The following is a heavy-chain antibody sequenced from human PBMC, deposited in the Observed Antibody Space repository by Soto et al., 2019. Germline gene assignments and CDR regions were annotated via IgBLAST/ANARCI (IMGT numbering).Heavy chain of an antibody. CDR2: ISYDGSNK. J-gene: IGHJ6*02. V-gene: IGHV3-30-3*01. CDR1: GFTFSSYA. D-gene: IGHD3-10*01. CDR3: ARDRGSPPPYYYYYGMDV. Sequence: QVQLVESGGGVVQPGRSLRLSCAASGFTFSSYAMHWVRQAPGKGLEWVAVISYDGSNKYYADSVKGRFTISRDNSKNTLFLTMNSLRAEDTAVYYCARDRGSPPPYYYYYGMDVWGQGTTVTVSS.